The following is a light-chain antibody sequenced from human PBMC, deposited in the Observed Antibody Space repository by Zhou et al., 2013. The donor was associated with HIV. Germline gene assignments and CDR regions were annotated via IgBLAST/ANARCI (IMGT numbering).Light chain of an antibody. CDR2: DAF. Sequence: IVMTQSPGTLSVSPGERATLSCRASQSVSRNLAWYQHRPGQAPRLLIYDAFKRATGIPARFSGSRSGTEFTLTISSLQTDDYGTFYCQQYNTYPITFGQGTRLEI. CDR1: QSVSRN. CDR3: QQYNTYPIT. J-gene: IGKJ5*01. V-gene: IGKV3D-15*01.